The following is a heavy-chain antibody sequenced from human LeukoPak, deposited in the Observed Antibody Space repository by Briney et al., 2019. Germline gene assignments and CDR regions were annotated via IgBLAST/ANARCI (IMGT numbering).Heavy chain of an antibody. Sequence: GGSLRLSCATSGFTFSSYDMNWVRQAPGKGLDWVSKITSSGSGTYYADSVKGRFTISRDNAKNSLSLQMNSLTAEDTAVYFCARNFDNWGQGTLVPVSS. V-gene: IGHV3-48*03. CDR3: ARNFDN. J-gene: IGHJ4*02. CDR2: ITSSGSGT. CDR1: GFTFSSYD.